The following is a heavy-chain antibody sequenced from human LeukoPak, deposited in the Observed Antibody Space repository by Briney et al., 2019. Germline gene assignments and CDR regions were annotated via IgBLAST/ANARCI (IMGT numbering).Heavy chain of an antibody. CDR1: GGSFSGYY. V-gene: IGHV4-34*01. CDR2: INHSGST. J-gene: IGHJ4*02. D-gene: IGHD5-12*01. CDR3: AREGTGYIVATPRYFDY. Sequence: KPSETLSLTCAVFGGSFSGYYWSRIRQPPGKGLEWIGEINHSGSTNYNPSLKSRVTISVDTSKNQFSLKLSSVTAADTAVYYCAREGTGYIVATPRYFDYRGQGTLVTVSS.